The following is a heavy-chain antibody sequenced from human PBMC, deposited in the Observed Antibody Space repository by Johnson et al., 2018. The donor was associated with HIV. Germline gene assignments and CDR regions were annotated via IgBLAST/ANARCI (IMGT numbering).Heavy chain of an antibody. V-gene: IGHV3-30*04. J-gene: IGHJ3*02. Sequence: QVQLVESGGGVVQPGRSLRLSCAATGFTFNSYAMHWVRQAPGKGLEWVAVISYDGSNKYYADSVKGRFTISRDNSKNMLYLQMNSLRAEDTAVDYCARDLGGGYSSSSYAFDIWGQGTMVTVSS. CDR1: GFTFNSYA. D-gene: IGHD6-6*01. CDR3: ARDLGGGYSSSSYAFDI. CDR2: ISYDGSNK.